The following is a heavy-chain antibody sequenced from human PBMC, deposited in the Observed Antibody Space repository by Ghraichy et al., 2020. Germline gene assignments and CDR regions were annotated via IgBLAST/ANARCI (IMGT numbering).Heavy chain of an antibody. CDR1: GFTFSRYG. CDR3: AKWGPSGVDL. J-gene: IGHJ5*02. V-gene: IGHV3-30*02. Sequence: GGSLRLSCAASGFTFSRYGMHWVRQAPRKGLEWVAFMRSDGSDQKYGDSVKGRFSISRDNANNTLFLQLNSLRTEDTTVYYFAKWGPSGVDLWGQGTLVTVSS. CDR2: MRSDGSDQ. D-gene: IGHD3-16*01.